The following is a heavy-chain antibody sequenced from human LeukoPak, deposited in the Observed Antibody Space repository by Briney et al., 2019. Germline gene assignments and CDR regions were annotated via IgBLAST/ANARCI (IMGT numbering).Heavy chain of an antibody. D-gene: IGHD6-19*01. J-gene: IGHJ5*02. Sequence: REASVKVSCKASGYTFTCYGISWVRQAPGQGLEWMGWISAYNGNTNYAQKLQGRVTMTTDTSTSTAYMELRSLRSDDTAVYYCASEFLLDSSGIFDPWGQGTLVTVSS. V-gene: IGHV1-18*04. CDR3: ASEFLLDSSGIFDP. CDR2: ISAYNGNT. CDR1: GYTFTCYG.